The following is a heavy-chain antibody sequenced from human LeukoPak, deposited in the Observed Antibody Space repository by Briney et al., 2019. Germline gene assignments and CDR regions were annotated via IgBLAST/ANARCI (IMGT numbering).Heavy chain of an antibody. V-gene: IGHV1-2*04. CDR3: AREVEMATRAFDI. J-gene: IGHJ3*02. CDR1: GYTFTGYY. CDR2: INPNSGGT. D-gene: IGHD5-24*01. Sequence: ASVKVSCKASGYTFTGYYMHWVRQAPGQGLEWMGWINPNSGGTNYAQKFQGWVTMTRDTSISTAYMELSRLRSDDTAVYYCAREVEMATRAFDIWGQGTMVTVSS.